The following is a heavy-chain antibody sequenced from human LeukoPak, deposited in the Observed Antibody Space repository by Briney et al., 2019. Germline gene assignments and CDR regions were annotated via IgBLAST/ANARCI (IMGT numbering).Heavy chain of an antibody. D-gene: IGHD3-10*01. Sequence: SVKVSCKASGGTFSNYAISWVRQAPGQGLEWMGGIIPIFGTANYAQKFRGRVTMTTDTSTSTASMELRSLRSDDTAVYYCARDVWFGERNFDYWGQGTLVTVSS. CDR2: IIPIFGTA. J-gene: IGHJ4*02. CDR3: ARDVWFGERNFDY. CDR1: GGTFSNYA. V-gene: IGHV1-69*05.